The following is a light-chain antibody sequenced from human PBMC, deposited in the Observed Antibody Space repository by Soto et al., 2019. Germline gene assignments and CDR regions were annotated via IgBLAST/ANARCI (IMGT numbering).Light chain of an antibody. CDR1: SSDVGGYNY. CDR2: DVS. CDR3: SSYTSSSTRSV. V-gene: IGLV2-14*01. Sequence: QSALTQPASVSGSPGQSITISCTGTSSDVGGYNYVSWYQQHPGKAPKLMIYDVSNRPSGVSNRFSGSKSGNTASLTISGPQAEDEADYYCSSYTSSSTRSVFGGGTKVTVL. J-gene: IGLJ3*02.